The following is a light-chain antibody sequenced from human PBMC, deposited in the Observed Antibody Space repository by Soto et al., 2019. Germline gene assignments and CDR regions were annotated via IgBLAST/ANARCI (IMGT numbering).Light chain of an antibody. V-gene: IGKV3-11*01. Sequence: FVVTQSPDTLSLSPGETATLSCRASQSVSSSVAWYQHKHGQSPRLVVYSGYKRSAGIPARFSGSGSGTDFTLTITSLENDDFAVYYCQQRYSWIRVFGPGTKVEVK. J-gene: IGKJ1*01. CDR1: QSVSSS. CDR2: SGY. CDR3: QQRYSWIRV.